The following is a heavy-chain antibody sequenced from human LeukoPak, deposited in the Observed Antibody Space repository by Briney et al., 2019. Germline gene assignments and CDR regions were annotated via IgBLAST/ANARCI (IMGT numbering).Heavy chain of an antibody. J-gene: IGHJ4*02. Sequence: SETLSLTCTVSGGSIRSYYWSWIRQPPGKGLECIGYIYYSGSTNYNPSLKSRVTISVDTSKNQFSLKLSSVTAADTAVYYCARSISGSRLFFDYWGQGTLVTVSS. V-gene: IGHV4-59*08. CDR2: IYYSGST. D-gene: IGHD1-26*01. CDR3: ARSISGSRLFFDY. CDR1: GGSIRSYY.